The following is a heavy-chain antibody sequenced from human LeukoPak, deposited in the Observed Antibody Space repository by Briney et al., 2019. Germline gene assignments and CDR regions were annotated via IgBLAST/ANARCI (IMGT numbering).Heavy chain of an antibody. CDR2: MNPNSGNT. V-gene: IGHV1-8*01. Sequence: EASVKVSCKASGYTFTSYDINWVRQATGQGLEWMGWMNPNSGNTGYAQKFQGRVTMTRNTSISTAYMELSSLRSEDTAVYYCAGSLSSSWYDYGMDVWGPGTTVSASS. J-gene: IGHJ6*02. D-gene: IGHD6-13*01. CDR1: GYTFTSYD. CDR3: AGSLSSSWYDYGMDV.